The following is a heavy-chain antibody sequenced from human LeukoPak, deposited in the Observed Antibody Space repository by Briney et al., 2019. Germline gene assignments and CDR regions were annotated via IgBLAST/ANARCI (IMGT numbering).Heavy chain of an antibody. Sequence: GGSLRLSCAASGFTFSSYWMSWVRQAPGKGLEWVATIKEDGSEKYYVDSMKGRFTISRDNAKNSLYLQMNGLRAEDTAVYYCTRGGGTFASWGQGTLVTVSS. J-gene: IGHJ4*02. CDR2: IKEDGSEK. CDR3: TRGGGTFAS. V-gene: IGHV3-7*05. D-gene: IGHD1-1*01. CDR1: GFTFSSYW.